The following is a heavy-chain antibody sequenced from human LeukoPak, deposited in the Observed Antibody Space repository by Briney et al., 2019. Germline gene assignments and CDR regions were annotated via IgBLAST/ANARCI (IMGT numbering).Heavy chain of an antibody. CDR1: GGSISSGGYS. J-gene: IGHJ4*02. Sequence: PSQTLSLTCAVSGGSISSGGYSWSWIRQPPGKGLEWIGYIYHSGSTYYNPSLKSRVTISVDRSKNQFSQKLSSVTAADTAVYYCARGGGDGYNYRPLDYWGQGTLVTVSS. D-gene: IGHD5-24*01. CDR2: IYHSGST. CDR3: ARGGGDGYNYRPLDY. V-gene: IGHV4-30-2*01.